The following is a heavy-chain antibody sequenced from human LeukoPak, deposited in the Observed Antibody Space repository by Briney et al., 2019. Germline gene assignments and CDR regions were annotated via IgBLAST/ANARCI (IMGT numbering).Heavy chain of an antibody. J-gene: IGHJ6*02. D-gene: IGHD6-13*01. V-gene: IGHV3-23*01. CDR3: AKAPAAATKYYYGMDV. Sequence: PGGSLRLSCAASGFTFSNYAMSWVRQAPGKGLGWVSAISGSGGATYYADSVKGRFTISRDNSKNTLFLHMNSLRVEDTAVYYCAKAPAAATKYYYGMDVWGQGTTVTVSS. CDR1: GFTFSNYA. CDR2: ISGSGGAT.